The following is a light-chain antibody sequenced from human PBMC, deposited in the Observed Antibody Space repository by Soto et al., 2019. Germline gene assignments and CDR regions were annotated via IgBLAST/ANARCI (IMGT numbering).Light chain of an antibody. CDR3: KQSSAFPLT. V-gene: IGKV1-39*01. Sequence: DIQMTQSPSSLSASVGDRVTITCRASQTIIRYLNWYQQRPGKAPNLLIYSASSLQSGVPSRFSGSGSGTDFTLAISSLQPEDSATYFCKQSSAFPLTFGGGTKVDIK. CDR1: QTIIRY. J-gene: IGKJ4*01. CDR2: SAS.